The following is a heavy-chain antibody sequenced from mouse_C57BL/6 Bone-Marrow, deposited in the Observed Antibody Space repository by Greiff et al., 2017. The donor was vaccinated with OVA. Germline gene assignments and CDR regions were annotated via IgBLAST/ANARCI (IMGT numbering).Heavy chain of an antibody. CDR3: TTNDYDGY. D-gene: IGHD2-4*01. Sequence: EVQLQESGAELVRPGASVKLSCTASGFNIKDDYMHWVKQRPEQGLEWIGWIDPENGDTEYASKFQGKATITADTSSNTAYLQLSSLTSEDTAVYYCTTNDYDGYWGQGTLVTVSA. V-gene: IGHV14-4*01. CDR1: GFNIKDDY. J-gene: IGHJ3*01. CDR2: IDPENGDT.